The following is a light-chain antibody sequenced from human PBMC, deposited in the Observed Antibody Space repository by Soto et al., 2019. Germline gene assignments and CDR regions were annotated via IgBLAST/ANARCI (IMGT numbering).Light chain of an antibody. J-gene: IGKJ1*01. Sequence: ETVMTQSPATLSVSPGEGATLSCRASQGVTSSLAWYQQTAGQAPRLLIYDASTRATGIPARFSGSGSGTEFTLTISSLQFEDFAVYYCQQYNNWPRTFGQGTRVEI. V-gene: IGKV3-15*01. CDR2: DAS. CDR1: QGVTSS. CDR3: QQYNNWPRT.